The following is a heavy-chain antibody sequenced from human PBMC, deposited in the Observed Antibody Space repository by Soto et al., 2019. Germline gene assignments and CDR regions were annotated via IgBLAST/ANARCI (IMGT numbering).Heavy chain of an antibody. CDR3: ASDLSPKYPTYWVGACEF. V-gene: IGHV3-7*05. CDR2: INQDGSVQ. J-gene: IGHJ3*01. D-gene: IGHD2-8*02. CDR1: GFTFSTYW. Sequence: EVQLVESGGGLVQPGGSLRLSCAASGFTFSTYWMTWVRQAPGKGLEWVANINQDGSVQNYVDSVKGRFTISRDNAENSLYLQMNSVRAEDAAVYYCASDLSPKYPTYWVGACEFWDQGTVVTVSS.